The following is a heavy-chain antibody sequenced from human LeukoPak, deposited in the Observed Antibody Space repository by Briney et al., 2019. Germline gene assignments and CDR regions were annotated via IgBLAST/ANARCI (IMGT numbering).Heavy chain of an antibody. CDR2: ISYHESNI. J-gene: IGHJ3*02. V-gene: IGHV3-30*18. D-gene: IGHD5-12*01. Sequence: PGGSLRLSCAASGFTFSTYGMHWVRQAPGKGLEWVALISYHESNIYYADSAKGRFTIPRDNSKNTLYLQMNSLRTEDTAVYYCAKAYGGYNDAFNIWGQGTMVTVSS. CDR1: GFTFSTYG. CDR3: AKAYGGYNDAFNI.